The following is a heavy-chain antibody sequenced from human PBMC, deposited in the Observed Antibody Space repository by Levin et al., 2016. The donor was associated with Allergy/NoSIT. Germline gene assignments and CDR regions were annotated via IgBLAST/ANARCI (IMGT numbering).Heavy chain of an antibody. V-gene: IGHV3-49*04. D-gene: IGHD2-21*01. CDR3: ARHIAMVLDN. CDR2: VTSKPFGETT. CDR1: GFTFADNS. Sequence: GESLKISCSGSGFTFADNSISWVRQAPGKGLEWVGFVTSKPFGETTEYAASVKGRVTISRDNSKNVAYLEMKSLKTEDTAIYYCARHIAMVLDNWGQGTRVTVSA. J-gene: IGHJ4*02.